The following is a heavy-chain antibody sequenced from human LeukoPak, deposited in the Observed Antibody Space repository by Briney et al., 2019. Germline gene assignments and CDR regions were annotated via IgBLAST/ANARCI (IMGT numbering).Heavy chain of an antibody. CDR1: GYTLTELS. V-gene: IGHV1-46*01. CDR3: ARVDGYDYQTIDY. J-gene: IGHJ4*02. Sequence: GASVTVSCKVSGYTLTELSMHWVRQAPGQGLEWMGIINPSGGSTSYAQKFQGRVTMTRDTSTSTVYMELSSLRSEDTAVYYCARVDGYDYQTIDYWGQGTLVTVSS. CDR2: INPSGGST. D-gene: IGHD5-12*01.